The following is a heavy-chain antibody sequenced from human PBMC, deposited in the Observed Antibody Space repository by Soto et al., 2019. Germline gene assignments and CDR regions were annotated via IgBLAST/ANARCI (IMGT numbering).Heavy chain of an antibody. CDR2: ISSSSSYI. CDR1: GFTFSSYS. V-gene: IGHV3-21*01. D-gene: IGHD3-3*01. J-gene: IGHJ4*02. Sequence: GGSLRLSCAASGFTFSSYSMNWVRQAPGKGLEWVSSISSSSSYIYYADSVKGRFTISRDNAKNSLYLQMNSLRAEDTAVYYCARDHYDFWSGYYIPGHDYWGQGTLVTVSS. CDR3: ARDHYDFWSGYYIPGHDY.